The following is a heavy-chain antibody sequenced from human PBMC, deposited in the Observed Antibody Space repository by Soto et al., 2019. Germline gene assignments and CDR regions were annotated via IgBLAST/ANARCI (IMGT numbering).Heavy chain of an antibody. D-gene: IGHD3-10*01. J-gene: IGHJ6*02. CDR2: ISYDGSNK. V-gene: IGHV3-30*18. CDR3: AKERELLWFGALDGMDV. Sequence: QVQLVESGGGVVQPGRSLRLSCAASGFTFSSYGMHWVRQAPGKGLEWVAVISYDGSNKYYADSVKGRFTISRDNSKNTLYLQMNGLRAEATAVYYCAKERELLWFGALDGMDVWGQGTTVTVSS. CDR1: GFTFSSYG.